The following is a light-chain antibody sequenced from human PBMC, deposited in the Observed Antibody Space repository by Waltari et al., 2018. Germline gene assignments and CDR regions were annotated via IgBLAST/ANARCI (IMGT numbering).Light chain of an antibody. CDR1: QRINSD. Sequence: DVQVTQSPSSLSASVGDRVTITCRASQRINSDLNWYQQKPGKAPKLLIYGASSLQTGVPSRFSGSGSGTEFTLTIDSLQSEDFALYYCQHSYTIPWSFGQGTNVEIK. J-gene: IGKJ1*01. CDR2: GAS. V-gene: IGKV1-39*01. CDR3: QHSYTIPWS.